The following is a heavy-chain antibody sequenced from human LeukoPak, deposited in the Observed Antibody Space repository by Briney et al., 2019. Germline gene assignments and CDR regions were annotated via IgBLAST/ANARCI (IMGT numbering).Heavy chain of an antibody. CDR3: AKLEGVDAFDI. V-gene: IGHV3-30*18. D-gene: IGHD3-16*01. CDR1: GFTFSSYG. J-gene: IGHJ3*02. CDR2: ISYDGSNK. Sequence: PGGSLRLSCAASGFTFSSYGMHWVRQAPGKGLEWVAVISYDGSNKYYADSVKGRFTISRDNSKNTLYLQMNSLRAEDTAVYYCAKLEGVDAFDIWGQGTMVTVSS.